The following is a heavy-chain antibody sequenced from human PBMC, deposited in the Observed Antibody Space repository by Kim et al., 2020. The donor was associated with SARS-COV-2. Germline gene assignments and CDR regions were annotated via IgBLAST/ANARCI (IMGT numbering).Heavy chain of an antibody. CDR3: ARAYYDILTGYSYYYYGMDG. D-gene: IGHD3-9*01. J-gene: IGHJ6*01. Sequence: GGSLRLSCAASGFTVSTKYMTWVRQAPGKGLEWVSVIYSGGSTYYADSVKGRFTISRDNSKNTLYLQMNSLRAEDTAVYYCARAYYDILTGYSYYYYGMDGWGQGTTVTVSS. CDR1: GFTVSTKY. V-gene: IGHV3-53*01. CDR2: IYSGGST.